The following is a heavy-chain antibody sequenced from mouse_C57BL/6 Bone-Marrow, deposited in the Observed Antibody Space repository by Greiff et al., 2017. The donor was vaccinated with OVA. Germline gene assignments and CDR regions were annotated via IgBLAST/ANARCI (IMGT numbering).Heavy chain of an antibody. CDR3: ARISRAYYSNYPLDD. CDR2: LYPRDGRT. J-gene: IGHJ2*01. CDR1: GYTFTDHT. D-gene: IGHD2-5*01. Sequence: QVQLQQSDAELVKPGASVKISCEVSGYTFTDHTIHWMKQRPEQGLEWIGFLYPRDGRTKYHEKFKGKATLTADKSSSTAYMQLNSLTSEDSAVYFCARISRAYYSNYPLDDGGQGTTLTVSS. V-gene: IGHV1-78*01.